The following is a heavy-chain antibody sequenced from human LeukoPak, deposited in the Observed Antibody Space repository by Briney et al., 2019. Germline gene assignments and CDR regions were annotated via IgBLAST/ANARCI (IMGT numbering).Heavy chain of an antibody. CDR3: AREPSDFWSGYGTFDY. V-gene: IGHV4-59*01. CDR2: IYYSGTT. D-gene: IGHD3-3*01. J-gene: IGHJ4*02. CDR1: GGSISSYY. Sequence: SETLSLTCTVSGGSISSYYWSWVRQPPGKGLEWIGYIYYSGTTNYNPSLKSRVTISVDASKNQFSLNLTSVTAADTAVYYCAREPSDFWSGYGTFDYWGQGTLVTVSS.